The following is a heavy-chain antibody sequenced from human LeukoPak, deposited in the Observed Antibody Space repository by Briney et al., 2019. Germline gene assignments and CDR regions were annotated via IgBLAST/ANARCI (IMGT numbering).Heavy chain of an antibody. V-gene: IGHV1-69*04. Sequence: ASAKVSCKASGGTFSSYAISWVRQAPGQGLEWMGRIIPILGIANYAQKFQGRVTITADKSTSTAYMELSSLRSEDTAVYYCARGPSSSSLQGYFQHWGQGTLVTVSS. CDR3: ARGPSSSSLQGYFQH. CDR1: GGTFSSYA. J-gene: IGHJ1*01. CDR2: IIPILGIA. D-gene: IGHD6-13*01.